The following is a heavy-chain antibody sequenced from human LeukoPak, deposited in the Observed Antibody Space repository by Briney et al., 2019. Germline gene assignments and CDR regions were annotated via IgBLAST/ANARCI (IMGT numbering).Heavy chain of an antibody. CDR1: GFSFSNYW. CDR3: ARDTAMVHYFDY. Sequence: PGGSLRLSCAASGFSFSNYWMHWVRQAPGKGLVWVSRINSDGSSTRYADFVKGRFTISRDNAKNSLYLQMNSLRAEDTALYYCARDTAMVHYFDYWGQGTLVTVSS. V-gene: IGHV3-74*01. J-gene: IGHJ4*02. CDR2: INSDGSST. D-gene: IGHD5-18*01.